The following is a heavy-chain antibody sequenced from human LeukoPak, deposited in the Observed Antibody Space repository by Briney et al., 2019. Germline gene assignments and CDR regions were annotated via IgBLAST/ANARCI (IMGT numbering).Heavy chain of an antibody. CDR3: ATGISRRTQLDI. CDR2: VHRSGTA. D-gene: IGHD2-2*03. V-gene: IGHV4-59*02. Sequence: SETLSLTCSVSGVSVNSHYCSWIRQPPGKGLEWIGFVHRSGTAFYNPSLKSRVTISLDTPKNQFSLKLNSVTAADTAVYYCATGISRRTQLDIWGQGTLLSVSS. J-gene: IGHJ4*02. CDR1: GVSVNSHY.